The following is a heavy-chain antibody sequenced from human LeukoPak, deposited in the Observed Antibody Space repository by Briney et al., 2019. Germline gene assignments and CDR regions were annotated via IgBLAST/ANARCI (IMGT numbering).Heavy chain of an antibody. J-gene: IGHJ4*02. V-gene: IGHV3-23*01. Sequence: GRSLRLSCAASGFTFSNFVMSWVRQAPGKGLEWVSSISGSGGGPYFADSVKGRFSISRDNSNNTLYLHMNSLRAEDTAVYYCAKGLVRGIIIIPSDSWGQGTLVTVSS. D-gene: IGHD3-10*01. CDR2: ISGSGGGP. CDR1: GFTFSNFV. CDR3: AKGLVRGIIIIPSDS.